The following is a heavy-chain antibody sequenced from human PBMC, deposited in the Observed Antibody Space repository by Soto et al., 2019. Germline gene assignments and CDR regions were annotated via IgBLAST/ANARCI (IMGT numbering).Heavy chain of an antibody. V-gene: IGHV3-48*02. CDR2: ISSSSTTI. D-gene: IGHD4-17*01. Sequence: EVQLVESGGGLVQPGGSLRLSCAAAGFTFSRYSMNWVRQAPGKGLEWVSYISSSSTTIYYADSVKGRFTISRDNAKNSPYLQRNSLRNDDSAFYYCARDSVTTVSTRIFDFWGQGSLVSVS. CDR3: ARDSVTTVSTRIFDF. CDR1: GFTFSRYS. J-gene: IGHJ4*02.